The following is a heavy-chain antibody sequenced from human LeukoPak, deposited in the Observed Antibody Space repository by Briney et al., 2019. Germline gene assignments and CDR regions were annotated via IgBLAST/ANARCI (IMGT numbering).Heavy chain of an antibody. J-gene: IGHJ6*03. CDR2: INWNGGST. Sequence: GGSLRLSCAASGFTFDDYGMSWVRQAPGKGLEWVSGINWNGGSTGYADSVRGRFTISRDNAKNSLYLQMNSLRAEDTALYYCARAGSYYHYMDVWGKGTTVTVSS. D-gene: IGHD7-27*01. V-gene: IGHV3-20*04. CDR1: GFTFDDYG. CDR3: ARAGSYYHYMDV.